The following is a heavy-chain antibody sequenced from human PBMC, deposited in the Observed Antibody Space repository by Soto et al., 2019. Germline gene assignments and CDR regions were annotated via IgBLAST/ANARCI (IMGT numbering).Heavy chain of an antibody. D-gene: IGHD6-19*01. CDR1: GFSFDSYA. CDR3: VKDIRKWLGYYYYYGMDV. Sequence: GGSLRLSCAASGFSFDSYAMHWVRQAPGKGLEWVSGISWNSASIGYADSVKGRFAISRDNAENSLYLQMNSLRVEDTAQYHCVKDIRKWLGYYYYYGMDVWGQGTTVTVSS. CDR2: ISWNSASI. J-gene: IGHJ6*02. V-gene: IGHV3-9*01.